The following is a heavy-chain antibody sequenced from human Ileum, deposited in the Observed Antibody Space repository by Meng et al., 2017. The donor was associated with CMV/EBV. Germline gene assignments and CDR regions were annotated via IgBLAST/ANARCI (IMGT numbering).Heavy chain of an antibody. V-gene: IGHV3-11*04. Sequence: SCAASGFSFSDYYMNWLRQAPGKGLEWLSYISGSGRTTLSADSVRGRFTISRDNAKNSLYLQINSLRAEDTGIYYCARASSVGAPFDSWGQGTLVTVSS. CDR2: ISGSGRTT. CDR1: GFSFSDYY. J-gene: IGHJ4*02. CDR3: ARASSVGAPFDS. D-gene: IGHD3-16*01.